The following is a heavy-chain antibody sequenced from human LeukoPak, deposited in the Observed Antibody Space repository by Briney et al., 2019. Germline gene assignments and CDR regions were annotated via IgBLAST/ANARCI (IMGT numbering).Heavy chain of an antibody. CDR2: IIPIFGTA. Sequence: SLKVSCKASGYTFTGHYMHWVRQAPGQGLEWMGRIIPIFGTANYAQNFQGRVTITTDESTTTAYMELSSLRSEDTAVYYCAREVVYYYDSSGYYYYFDYWGQGTLVTVSS. V-gene: IGHV1-69*05. D-gene: IGHD3-22*01. J-gene: IGHJ4*02. CDR1: GYTFTGHY. CDR3: AREVVYYYDSSGYYYYFDY.